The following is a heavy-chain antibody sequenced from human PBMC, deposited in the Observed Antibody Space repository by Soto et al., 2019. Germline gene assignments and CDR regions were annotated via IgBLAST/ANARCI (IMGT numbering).Heavy chain of an antibody. V-gene: IGHV3-74*01. CDR1: GFTFSSYW. J-gene: IGHJ4*02. CDR3: ARDDCSGGSCYSEAPDY. D-gene: IGHD2-15*01. Sequence: GGSLSLSCAASGFTFSSYWMHWVRQAPGKGLVWVSRINSDGSSTSYADSVKGRFTISRDNAKNTLYLQMNSLRAEDTAVYYCARDDCSGGSCYSEAPDYWGQGTLVTVSS. CDR2: INSDGSST.